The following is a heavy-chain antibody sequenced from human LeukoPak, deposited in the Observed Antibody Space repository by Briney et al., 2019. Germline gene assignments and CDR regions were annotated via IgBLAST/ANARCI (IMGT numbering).Heavy chain of an antibody. CDR3: AKEVSSSLSYYYYYMDV. D-gene: IGHD6-13*01. CDR1: GFTFSSYG. Sequence: PGGSLRLSCAASGFTFSSYGMHWVRQAPGKGLAWVAFIRYDGSNKYYADSVKGRFTISRDNSKNTLYLQMNSLRAEDTAVYYCAKEVSSSLSYYYYYMDVWGKGTTVTVSS. V-gene: IGHV3-30*02. CDR2: IRYDGSNK. J-gene: IGHJ6*03.